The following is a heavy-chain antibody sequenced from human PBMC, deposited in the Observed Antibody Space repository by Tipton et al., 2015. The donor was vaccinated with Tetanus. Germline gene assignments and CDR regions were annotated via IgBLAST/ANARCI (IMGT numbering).Heavy chain of an antibody. D-gene: IGHD6-13*01. CDR2: ISAYNGNT. V-gene: IGHV1-18*01. CDR1: GYTLTSYG. Sequence: QLVQSGAEVKKPGASVKVPCKASGYTLTSYGISWVRQAPGQGLEWMGWISAYNGNTNYAQKLQGRVTMTTDTSTSTAYMELRSLRSDDTAVYYCARDPRNGIAAAAWFDPWGQGTLVTVSS. J-gene: IGHJ5*02. CDR3: ARDPRNGIAAAAWFDP.